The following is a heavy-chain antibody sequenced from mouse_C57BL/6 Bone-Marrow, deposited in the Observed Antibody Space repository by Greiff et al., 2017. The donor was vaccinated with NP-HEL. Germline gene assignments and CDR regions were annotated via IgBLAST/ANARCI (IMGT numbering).Heavy chain of an antibody. J-gene: IGHJ1*03. V-gene: IGHV1-53*01. CDR2: INPSNGGT. CDR1: GYTFTSYW. D-gene: IGHD2-1*01. Sequence: QVQLQQSGTELVKPGASVKLSCKASGYTFTSYWMHWVKQRPGQGLEWIGNINPSNGGTNYNEKFKSKATLTVDKSSSTAYMQLSSLTSEDSAVDYCAIGYYGNYGWYCDVWGTGTTVTVSS. CDR3: AIGYYGNYGWYCDV.